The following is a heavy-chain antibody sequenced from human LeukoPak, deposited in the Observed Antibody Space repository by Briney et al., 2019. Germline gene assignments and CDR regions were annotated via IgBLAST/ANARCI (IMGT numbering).Heavy chain of an antibody. Sequence: PGGSLRLSCAASGFTFSSYAMSWVRQARGKGLEWVAFIRYDGSNKYYADSVKGRFTISRDNSKNTLYLQMNSLRAEDTAVYYCAKDDGGFNYMDVWGKGTTVTVSS. CDR1: GFTFSSYA. CDR3: AKDDGGFNYMDV. V-gene: IGHV3-30*02. CDR2: IRYDGSNK. J-gene: IGHJ6*03. D-gene: IGHD4-23*01.